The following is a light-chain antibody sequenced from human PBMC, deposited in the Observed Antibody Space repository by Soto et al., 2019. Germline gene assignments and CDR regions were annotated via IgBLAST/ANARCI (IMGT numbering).Light chain of an antibody. CDR3: AAWDDSMNGVL. J-gene: IGLJ2*01. CDR1: SSNIGNNA. CDR2: YDD. Sequence: QSVLTQPPSVSEAPRQRVTISCSGSSSNIGNNAVNWYQQLPGKAPKLLIYYDDLLPSGVSDRFSGSKSGTSASLAISGLQSADEADYYCAAWDDSMNGVLFGGGTELTVL. V-gene: IGLV1-36*01.